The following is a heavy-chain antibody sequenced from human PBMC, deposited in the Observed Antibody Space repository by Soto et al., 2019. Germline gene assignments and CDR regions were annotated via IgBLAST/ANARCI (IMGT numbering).Heavy chain of an antibody. D-gene: IGHD2-15*01. Sequence: EVQVLESGGGLVQPGGSLRLSCAASGFTFSSYDMNWVRQAPGKGLEWVSGVSASGSITSYADSAKGRFTISRDNAKNTVFLQMTGRRAEDTAVYFCAKGDCSGGRCYRGFDYWGQGTLVTVSS. CDR2: VSASGSIT. V-gene: IGHV3-23*01. CDR3: AKGDCSGGRCYRGFDY. J-gene: IGHJ4*02. CDR1: GFTFSSYD.